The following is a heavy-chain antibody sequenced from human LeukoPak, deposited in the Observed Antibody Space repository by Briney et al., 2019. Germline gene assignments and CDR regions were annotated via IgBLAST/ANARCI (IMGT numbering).Heavy chain of an antibody. CDR1: GFIFSSYS. D-gene: IGHD3-10*01. CDR3: ARDRDYYGFDY. V-gene: IGHV3-21*01. J-gene: IGHJ4*02. Sequence: GGSLRLSCAASGFIFSSYSMNWVRQAPGKGLEWVSSISSSSSYIYYADSVKGRITISRDNAKNSLYLQMNSLRAEDTAVYYCARDRDYYGFDYWGQGTLVTVSS. CDR2: ISSSSSYI.